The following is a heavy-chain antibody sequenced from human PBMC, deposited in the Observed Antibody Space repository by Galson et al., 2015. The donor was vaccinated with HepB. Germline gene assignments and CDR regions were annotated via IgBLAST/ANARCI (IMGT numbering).Heavy chain of an antibody. J-gene: IGHJ4*02. V-gene: IGHV1-69*13. CDR2: IIPIFGTA. D-gene: IGHD1-7*01. CDR1: GGTFSSYA. Sequence: SVKVSCKASGGTFSSYAISWVRQAPGQGLEWMGGIIPIFGTANYAQKFQGRVTITADESTSTAYVELSSLRSEDTAVYYCASLTGTTEGIDYWGQGTLVTVSS. CDR3: ASLTGTTEGIDY.